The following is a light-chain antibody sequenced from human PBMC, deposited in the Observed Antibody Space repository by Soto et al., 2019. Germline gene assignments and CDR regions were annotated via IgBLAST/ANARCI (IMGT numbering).Light chain of an antibody. CDR2: GPS. J-gene: IGKJ3*01. CDR3: QQRSSWPFT. CDR1: QSVSYN. Sequence: EIVMTQSPATLSVSPGERVTLSCRASQSVSYNLAWYQQKPGQAPRLLIYGPSTRATGIPARFSGSGSGTDFTLTISSLEPEDFAVYYCQQRSSWPFTFGPGTKVDIK. V-gene: IGKV3-11*01.